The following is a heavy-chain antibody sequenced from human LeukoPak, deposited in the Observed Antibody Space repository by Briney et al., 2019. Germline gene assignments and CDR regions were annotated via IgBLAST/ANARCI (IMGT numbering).Heavy chain of an antibody. D-gene: IGHD6-13*01. V-gene: IGHV1-69*01. CDR2: IIPIFGTA. J-gene: IGHJ4*02. CDR1: GGTFSSYA. CDR3: ARDSGEEQQLVGVLFY. Sequence: SVKVSCKASGGTFSSYAISWVRQAPGQGLEWMGGIIPIFGTANYAQKFQGRVTITADESTSTAYMELSSLRSEDTAVYYCARDSGEEQQLVGVLFYWGQGTLVTVSS.